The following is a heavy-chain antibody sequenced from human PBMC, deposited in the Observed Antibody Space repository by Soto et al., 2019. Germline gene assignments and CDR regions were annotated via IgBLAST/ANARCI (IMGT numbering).Heavy chain of an antibody. Sequence: SETLSLTCTVSGGSISSYYWSCIRQPAGKGLEWIVRIYTSGSSNYNPSLKSRVTMSVDTSKNQFSLKLSSVTAADKAVYYCARDKLGDGYNYVYYGMDVWGQGTSVTVSS. J-gene: IGHJ6*02. CDR3: ARDKLGDGYNYVYYGMDV. CDR1: GGSISSYY. CDR2: IYTSGSS. D-gene: IGHD5-12*01. V-gene: IGHV4-4*07.